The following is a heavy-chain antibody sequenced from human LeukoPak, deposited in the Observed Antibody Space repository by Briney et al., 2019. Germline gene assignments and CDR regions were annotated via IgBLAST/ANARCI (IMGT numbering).Heavy chain of an antibody. CDR1: GFTFTGYA. J-gene: IGHJ4*02. V-gene: IGHV3-23*01. Sequence: PGGSLRLSCAASGFTFTGYAMTWVRQAPRKGLEWVSAISGSGGGTYYADSVKGRFTISRDNSKNTLYLQMNSLRAEDTAVYYCAKDNYGGNSVFDYWGQGTLVTVSS. CDR2: ISGSGGGT. CDR3: AKDNYGGNSVFDY. D-gene: IGHD4-23*01.